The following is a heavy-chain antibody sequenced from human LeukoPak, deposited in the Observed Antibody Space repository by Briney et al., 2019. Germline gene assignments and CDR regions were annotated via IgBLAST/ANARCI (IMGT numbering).Heavy chain of an antibody. CDR3: AKEWSVSNLRYFDC. CDR2: ISGSGGDT. Sequence: GGSLRLSCAASGITFSTHAMSWVRQAPGKGLAWVSAISGSGGDTYYADSVKGRFTISRDNSKNVLYLQMDSLRAEDTAVYYCAKEWSVSNLRYFDCWGQGTLVAVSS. V-gene: IGHV3-23*01. CDR1: GITFSTHA. J-gene: IGHJ4*02. D-gene: IGHD5/OR15-5a*01.